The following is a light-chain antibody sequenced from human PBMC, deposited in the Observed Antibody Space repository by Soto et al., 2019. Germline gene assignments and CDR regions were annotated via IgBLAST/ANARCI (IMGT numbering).Light chain of an antibody. CDR3: QQRNIGLT. Sequence: EIVLTQSPATLSLSPGARATLSCRASQSVSSYLAWYQQKPGQAPRLLIYDASNRASGIPARFSGSGSESDFTLIISSLEPEDFAVYYCQQRNIGLTFGPGTKVDLK. CDR1: QSVSSY. J-gene: IGKJ3*01. V-gene: IGKV3-11*01. CDR2: DAS.